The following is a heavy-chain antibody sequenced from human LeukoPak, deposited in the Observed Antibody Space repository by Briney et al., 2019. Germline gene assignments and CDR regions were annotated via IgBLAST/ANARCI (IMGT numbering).Heavy chain of an antibody. Sequence: SETLSLTCTVSGGSISSSSYYWGWIRQPPGKGLEWIGSIYYSGSTYYNPSLKSRVTISVDTSKNQFSLKLSSVTAADTAVYYCARAAGVTTPYYYYYMDVWGKGTTVTVSS. J-gene: IGHJ6*03. CDR2: IYYSGST. CDR1: GGSISSSSYY. D-gene: IGHD4-17*01. CDR3: ARAAGVTTPYYYYYMDV. V-gene: IGHV4-39*01.